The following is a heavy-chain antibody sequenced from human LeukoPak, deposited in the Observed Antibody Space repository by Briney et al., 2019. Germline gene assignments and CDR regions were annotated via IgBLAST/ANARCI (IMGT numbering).Heavy chain of an antibody. CDR1: GFTFSSYA. CDR3: ARAEVPYYYYYYMDV. J-gene: IGHJ6*03. Sequence: SGGSLRLSCAASGFTFSSYAMHWVRQAPGKGLEWVAVISYDGSNKYYADSVKGRFTISRDNSKNTLYLQMNSLRAEDTAVYYCARAEVPYYYYYYMDVWGKGTTVTVSS. V-gene: IGHV3-30*04. CDR2: ISYDGSNK.